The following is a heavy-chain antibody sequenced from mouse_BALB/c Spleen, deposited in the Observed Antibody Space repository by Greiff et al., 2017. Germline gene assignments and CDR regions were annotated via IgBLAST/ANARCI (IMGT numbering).Heavy chain of an antibody. CDR1: GYTFTSYW. Sequence: DLVKPGASVKLSCKASGYTFTSYWINWIKQRPGQGLEWIGRIAPGSGSTYYNEMFKGKATLTVDTSSSTAYIQLSSLSSEDSAVYFCAREEKYSNYFYYAMDYWGQGTSVTVSA. D-gene: IGHD2-5*01. CDR2: IAPGSGST. CDR3: AREEKYSNYFYYAMDY. V-gene: IGHV1S41*01. J-gene: IGHJ4*01.